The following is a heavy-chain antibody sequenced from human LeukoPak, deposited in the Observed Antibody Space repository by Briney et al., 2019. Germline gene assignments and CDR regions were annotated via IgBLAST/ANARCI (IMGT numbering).Heavy chain of an antibody. J-gene: IGHJ4*02. D-gene: IGHD6-19*01. CDR1: GFTFKDYA. V-gene: IGHV3-9*01. Sequence: PGRSLRLSCAASGFTFKDYAMHWVRQFPGKGLEWVSGLNWKSGSIGYADSVKGRFTISRDNSKNSLYLQMNSLRVEDTAFYYCAKDIRHYTSGCPDSWGQGTLVTVSS. CDR2: LNWKSGSI. CDR3: AKDIRHYTSGCPDS.